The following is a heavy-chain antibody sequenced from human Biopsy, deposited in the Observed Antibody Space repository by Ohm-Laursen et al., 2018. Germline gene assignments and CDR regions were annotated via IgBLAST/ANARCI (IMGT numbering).Heavy chain of an antibody. J-gene: IGHJ4*02. CDR3: ARGMRSSGWQYFDS. Sequence: SDTLSLTCTVSGGSIGSFFWSWIRQPPGKGLEWIGYIYYSGSTNYNPSLRSRVTISVDRSKNQFSLELSSVTAADTAIYYCARGMRSSGWQYFDSWGQGTLVTVSS. CDR2: IYYSGST. CDR1: GGSIGSFF. D-gene: IGHD6-19*01. V-gene: IGHV4-59*07.